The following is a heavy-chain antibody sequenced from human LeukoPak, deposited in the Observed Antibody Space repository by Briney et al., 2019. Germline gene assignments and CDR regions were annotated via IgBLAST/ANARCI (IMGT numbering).Heavy chain of an antibody. J-gene: IGHJ4*02. CDR1: GYTFTSYG. CDR3: ATTPTSRYCSSTSCYV. Sequence: GASVKVSCKASGYTFTSYGISWVRQAPGQGLEWMGWISAYNGNTNYAQKLQGRVTMTTDTSTSTAYMELRSLRSDDTAVYYCATTPTSRYCSSTSCYVWGQGTLVTVSS. CDR2: ISAYNGNT. V-gene: IGHV1-18*01. D-gene: IGHD2-2*01.